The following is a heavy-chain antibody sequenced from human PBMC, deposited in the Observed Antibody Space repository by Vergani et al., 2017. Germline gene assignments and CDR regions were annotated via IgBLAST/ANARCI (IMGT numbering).Heavy chain of an antibody. CDR1: GGSISSGGYS. V-gene: IGHV4-30-2*01. CDR3: ARVAAAGTGYYYMDV. D-gene: IGHD6-13*01. Sequence: QLQLQESGSGLVKPSQTLSLTCAVSGGSISSGGYSWSWIREPPGKGLEWIGYIYHSGSTYYNPSLKSRVTISVDRPKNQFSLKLSSVTAADTAVYYCARVAAAGTGYYYMDVWGKGTTVTVSS. J-gene: IGHJ6*03. CDR2: IYHSGST.